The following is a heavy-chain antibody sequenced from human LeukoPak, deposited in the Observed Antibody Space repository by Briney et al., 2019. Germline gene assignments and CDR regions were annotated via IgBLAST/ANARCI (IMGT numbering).Heavy chain of an antibody. CDR3: ARRYDYVWGSYRLGLDY. V-gene: IGHV3-33*01. CDR1: GFTFSSYG. J-gene: IGHJ4*02. D-gene: IGHD3-16*02. CDR2: IWYDGSNK. Sequence: PGGSLRLSCAASGFTFSSYGMHWVRQAPGKGLEWVAVIWYDGSNKYYADSVKGRFTISRDNSKNTLYLQMNSLRAEDTAVYYCARRYDYVWGSYRLGLDYWGQGTLVTVSS.